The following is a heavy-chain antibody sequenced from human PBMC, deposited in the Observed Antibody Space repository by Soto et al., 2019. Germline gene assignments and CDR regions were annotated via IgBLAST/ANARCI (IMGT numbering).Heavy chain of an antibody. Sequence: GESLKICCKGSGYSFTSYWIGWVRQMPGKGLEWMGIIYPGDSDTRYSPSFQGQVTISADKSINTAYLQWSSLKASDTAMYYCAGGGVRGVITRTRDYYGMDVWGQGTTVTVSS. CDR1: GYSFTSYW. D-gene: IGHD3-10*01. V-gene: IGHV5-51*01. J-gene: IGHJ6*02. CDR3: AGGGVRGVITRTRDYYGMDV. CDR2: IYPGDSDT.